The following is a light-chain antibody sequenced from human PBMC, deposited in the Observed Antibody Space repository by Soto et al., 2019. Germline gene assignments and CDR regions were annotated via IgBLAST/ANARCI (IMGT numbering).Light chain of an antibody. CDR3: QQRGEWPPGAT. V-gene: IGKV3-11*01. CDR2: DAS. Sequence: EIVLTQSPATLSLSPGERATLAFSASQSISNSLAWYQQKPGQAPRLLIYDASNRATGIPARFSGSGSGTDFTLTISSLEPEDFAVYYCQQRGEWPPGATFGQGTRLEI. CDR1: QSISNS. J-gene: IGKJ5*01.